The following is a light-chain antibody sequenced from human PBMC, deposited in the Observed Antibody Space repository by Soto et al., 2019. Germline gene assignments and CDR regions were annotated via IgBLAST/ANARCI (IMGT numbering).Light chain of an antibody. Sequence: VMTQSPAILSVSPGDRVTLSCRASQSVMNSLAWYQQRPGQAPRLLIHGASTRGTGIPARFSGSGSGTEFTLTISSLQSEDFAVYYCQQYHNWPPYTFGKGTKLEI. CDR3: QQYHNWPPYT. CDR2: GAS. V-gene: IGKV3-15*01. CDR1: QSVMNS. J-gene: IGKJ2*01.